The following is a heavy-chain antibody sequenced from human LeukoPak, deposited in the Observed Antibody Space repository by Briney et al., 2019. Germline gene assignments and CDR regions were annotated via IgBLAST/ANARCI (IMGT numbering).Heavy chain of an antibody. CDR3: AKDSSAWYFDY. Sequence: DPGRSLRLSCAASGFTFSSYGMHWVRQAPGKGREGGAVIWYDGSNKYYADSVKGRFTISRDNSKTTLYLQMTNLRAEDTAVYYCAKDSSAWYFDYWGQGTLVTVSS. D-gene: IGHD2-2*01. V-gene: IGHV3-33*06. CDR2: IWYDGSNK. CDR1: GFTFSSYG. J-gene: IGHJ4*02.